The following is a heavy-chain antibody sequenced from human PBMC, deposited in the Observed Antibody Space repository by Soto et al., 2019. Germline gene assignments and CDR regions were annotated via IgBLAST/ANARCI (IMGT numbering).Heavy chain of an antibody. CDR1: GGSISSYY. Sequence: ETLSLTCTVSGGSISSYYWDWIRQPPGKGLEWIGTTYYNGNAYYNPSLKSRVTMSVDTSKNQFSLKLISVTAADTAVYYCARHFVAVVIKGWGYWGQGTLVTVSS. CDR3: ARHFVAVVIKGWGY. V-gene: IGHV4-39*01. CDR2: TYYNGNA. J-gene: IGHJ4*02. D-gene: IGHD3-22*01.